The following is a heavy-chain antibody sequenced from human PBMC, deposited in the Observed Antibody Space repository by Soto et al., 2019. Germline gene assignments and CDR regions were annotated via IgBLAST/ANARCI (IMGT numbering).Heavy chain of an antibody. CDR1: GGTFSSYA. Sequence: QVQLVQSGAEVKKPGSSVKVSCKASGGTFSSYAISWVRQAPGQGLEWMGGIIPIFGTANYAQKFQGRVTITADESTSTAYRELSSLRSEVTAVYYCARAYCGGDCFRNWFDPWGQGTLVTVFS. J-gene: IGHJ5*02. CDR3: ARAYCGGDCFRNWFDP. CDR2: IIPIFGTA. D-gene: IGHD2-21*02. V-gene: IGHV1-69*01.